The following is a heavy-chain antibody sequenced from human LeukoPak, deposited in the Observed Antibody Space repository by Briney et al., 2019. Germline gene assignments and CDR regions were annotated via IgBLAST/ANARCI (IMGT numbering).Heavy chain of an antibody. J-gene: IGHJ4*02. D-gene: IGHD5-12*01. CDR2: IGGTGGFIT. Sequence: GGSLRLSCAASGFTFSSHGMNWVRQAPGKGLDWVSGIGGTGGFITYYAESVKGRSTVSRDNSKNKLYLQMNSLRADDTAIYYCARDLGWLHYEDWGQGTLVTVSS. CDR1: GFTFSSHG. CDR3: ARDLGWLHYED. V-gene: IGHV3-23*01.